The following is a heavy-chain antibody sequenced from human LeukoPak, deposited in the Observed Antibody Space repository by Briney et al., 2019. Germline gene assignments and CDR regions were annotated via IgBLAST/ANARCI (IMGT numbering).Heavy chain of an antibody. CDR2: INPNSGGT. Sequence: GASVKVSCKASGYTFTGYYMHWVRQAPGQGLEWMGWINPNSGGTNYAQKFQGWVTMTRDTSISTAYVELSRLRSDDTAVYYCARDSYGSGSYYGYCGQGTLVTVSS. D-gene: IGHD3-10*01. V-gene: IGHV1-2*04. J-gene: IGHJ4*02. CDR1: GYTFTGYY. CDR3: ARDSYGSGSYYGY.